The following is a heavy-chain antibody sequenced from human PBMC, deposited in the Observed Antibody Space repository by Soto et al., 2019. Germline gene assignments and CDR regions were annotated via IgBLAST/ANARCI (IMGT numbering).Heavy chain of an antibody. D-gene: IGHD3-10*01. V-gene: IGHV1-2*04. CDR1: GYTFTGYY. CDR3: GREGGGGAYGSGSCFDY. Sequence: QVQLVQSGAEVKKPGASVKVSCKASGYTFTGYYMHWVRQAPGQGLEWMGWINPNSGGTNYAQKFEGWVTMTREASISTAYMELSRVRSDDTAVYYCGREGGGGAYGSGSCFDYWGQGTLVTVSS. J-gene: IGHJ4*02. CDR2: INPNSGGT.